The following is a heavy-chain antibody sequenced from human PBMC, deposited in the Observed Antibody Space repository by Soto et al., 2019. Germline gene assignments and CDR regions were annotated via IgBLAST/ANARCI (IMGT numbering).Heavy chain of an antibody. CDR2: IYPGDSDT. Sequence: LGESLKISCKGSGYSFTGYWIGWVRQMPGKGLEWMGIIYPGDSDTRYSPSFQGQVTISADKSISTAYLQWSSLKASDTAMYYCASSTSYYYDSSGYADAFDIWGQGTMVTVSS. J-gene: IGHJ3*02. V-gene: IGHV5-51*01. CDR3: ASSTSYYYDSSGYADAFDI. D-gene: IGHD3-22*01. CDR1: GYSFTGYW.